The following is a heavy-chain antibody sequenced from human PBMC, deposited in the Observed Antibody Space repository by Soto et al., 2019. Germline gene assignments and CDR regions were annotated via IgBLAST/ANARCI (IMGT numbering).Heavy chain of an antibody. CDR1: GYTFTGYY. CDR3: ARSTHRIAVAGTMNY. V-gene: IGHV1-2*02. Sequence: QVQLVQSGAEVKKPGASVKVSCKASGYTFTGYYMHWVRQDPGQGLEWMGWINPNSGGTNYAQKFQGRVTMTRDTSISTAYMELSRLRSDDTAVYYCARSTHRIAVAGTMNYWGQGTLVTVSS. CDR2: INPNSGGT. D-gene: IGHD6-19*01. J-gene: IGHJ4*02.